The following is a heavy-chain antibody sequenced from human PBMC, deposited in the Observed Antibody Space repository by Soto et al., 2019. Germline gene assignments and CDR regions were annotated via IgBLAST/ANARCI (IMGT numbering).Heavy chain of an antibody. CDR2: INPSSGST. CDR3: ARDQQLVPTASHNWFDS. CDR1: GYTFTSYY. D-gene: IGHD6-13*01. Sequence: ASVKVSCKASGYTFTSYYMHWVRQAPGQGLEWMGRINPSSGSTSYAQKLQGRVTMTTDTSTSTAYMELRSLRSDDTAVYYCARDQQLVPTASHNWFDSWGQGTLVTVSS. V-gene: IGHV1-46*01. J-gene: IGHJ5*01.